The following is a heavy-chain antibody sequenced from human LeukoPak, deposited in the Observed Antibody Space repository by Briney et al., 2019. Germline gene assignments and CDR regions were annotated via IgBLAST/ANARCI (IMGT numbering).Heavy chain of an antibody. J-gene: IGHJ5*02. Sequence: GGSLRLSCAASGFTFSSYAMSWVRQAPGKGLEWVAFIRNDGSNEYYVGSVKGRVTISRDNSKNTLYLQMNSLRAEDTAVYYCARDLNSSGYYPNWFDPWGQGTLVTVSS. D-gene: IGHD3-22*01. CDR2: IRNDGSNE. CDR3: ARDLNSSGYYPNWFDP. CDR1: GFTFSSYA. V-gene: IGHV3-30*02.